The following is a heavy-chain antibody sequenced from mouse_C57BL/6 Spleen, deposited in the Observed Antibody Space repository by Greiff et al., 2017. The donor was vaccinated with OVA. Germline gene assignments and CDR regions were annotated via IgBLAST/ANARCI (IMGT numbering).Heavy chain of an antibody. Sequence: VQVVESGAELVRPGASVKLSCKASGYTFTDYYINWVKQRPGQGLEWIARIYPGSGNTYYNEKFKGKATLTAEKASSTAYMQLSSLTSEDSAVYFCARRDYSYAMDYWGQGTSVTVSS. J-gene: IGHJ4*01. CDR2: IYPGSGNT. D-gene: IGHD1-1*01. V-gene: IGHV1-76*01. CDR3: ARRDYSYAMDY. CDR1: GYTFTDYY.